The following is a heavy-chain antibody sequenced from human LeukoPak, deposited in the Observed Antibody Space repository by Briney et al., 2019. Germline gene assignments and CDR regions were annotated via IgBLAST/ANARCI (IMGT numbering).Heavy chain of an antibody. V-gene: IGHV4-34*01. CDR3: ARNCRSYGPYGMDV. CDR1: GGSSSGYY. D-gene: IGHD5-18*01. J-gene: IGHJ6*02. Sequence: PSETLSLTCAVYGGSSSGYYWSWIRQPPGKGLEWIGEINHSGSTNYNPSLKSRVTISVDTSKNQFSLKLSSVTAADTAVYYCARNCRSYGPYGMDVWGQGTTVTFSS. CDR2: INHSGST.